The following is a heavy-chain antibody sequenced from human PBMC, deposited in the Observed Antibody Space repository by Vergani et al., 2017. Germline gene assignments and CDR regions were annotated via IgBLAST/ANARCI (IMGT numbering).Heavy chain of an antibody. Sequence: QVQLQESGPVLVKPSQTLSLTCTVSGGSINSHNYYWSWIRQPAGKGLEWIGRIHTSGSTNYNSSLKSQVTMSEDTSKNQFSLNLTFVTAADTAVYFCARGSCLGGSCYKIHFDYGGQGILVTVSS. CDR1: GGSINSHNYY. CDR2: IHTSGST. CDR3: ARGSCLGGSCYKIHFDY. J-gene: IGHJ4*02. D-gene: IGHD2-15*01. V-gene: IGHV4-61*02.